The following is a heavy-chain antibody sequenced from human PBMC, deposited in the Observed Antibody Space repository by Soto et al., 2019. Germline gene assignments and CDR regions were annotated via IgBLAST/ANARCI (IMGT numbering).Heavy chain of an antibody. CDR2: ISYHGSDK. J-gene: IGHJ4*02. Sequence: QVQLVESGGGVVQPGRSLRLSCAASGFTFSNYGMHWVRQAPGKGLEWVAVISYHGSDKYYADSVKGRFTISRDNSKNTLYLKMDSLRAEDTGVYYCAKDHLTTTVTTVGYWGQGTVVTVSS. CDR3: AKDHLTTTVTTVGY. D-gene: IGHD4-17*01. CDR1: GFTFSNYG. V-gene: IGHV3-30*18.